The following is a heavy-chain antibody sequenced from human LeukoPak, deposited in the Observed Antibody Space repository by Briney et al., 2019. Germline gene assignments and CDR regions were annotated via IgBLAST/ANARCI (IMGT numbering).Heavy chain of an antibody. Sequence: PGGSLRLSCAASGFTFNKYAMTWVRQAPGKGLEWVSNISGGGGSTLYADSVKGRFTISRDNSKNTLYLQMNSLRAEDTAVYYCARDQWDSSGWYSGFDYWGQGTLVTVSS. CDR1: GFTFNKYA. D-gene: IGHD6-19*01. V-gene: IGHV3-23*01. J-gene: IGHJ4*02. CDR3: ARDQWDSSGWYSGFDY. CDR2: ISGGGGST.